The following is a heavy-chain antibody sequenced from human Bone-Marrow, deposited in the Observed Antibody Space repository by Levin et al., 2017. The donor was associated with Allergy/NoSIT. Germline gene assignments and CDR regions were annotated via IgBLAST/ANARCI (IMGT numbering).Heavy chain of an antibody. J-gene: IGHJ5*02. V-gene: IGHV3-7*03. D-gene: IGHD4-11*01. CDR2: IKQDGSEK. CDR3: ARNVYSRFDP. CDR1: GFPFCSYW. Sequence: LSLTCAASGFPFCSYWMSWVRPAPGKGLEWVANIKQDGSEKYYVDSVKGRFTISRDNAKNSLYLQMNSLRAEDTAVYYCARNVYSRFDPWGQGTLVAVSS.